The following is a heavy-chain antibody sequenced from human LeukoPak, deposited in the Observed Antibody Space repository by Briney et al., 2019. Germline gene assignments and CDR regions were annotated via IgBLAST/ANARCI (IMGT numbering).Heavy chain of an antibody. D-gene: IGHD3-22*01. V-gene: IGHV1-46*01. CDR3: ARALGYYDSSGVFDY. J-gene: IGHJ4*02. CDR1: GYTFTSYY. Sequence: ASVKVSCKASGYTFTSYYMHWVRQAPGQGLEWMGIINPSGGSTSYAQKFQGRVTMTRDTSTSTVYMELSSLRSEDTAVYYCARALGYYDSSGVFDYWGQGTLVTVSS. CDR2: INPSGGST.